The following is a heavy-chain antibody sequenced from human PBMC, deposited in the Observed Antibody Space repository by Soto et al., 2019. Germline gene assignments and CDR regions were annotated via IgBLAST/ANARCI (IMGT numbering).Heavy chain of an antibody. V-gene: IGHV4-4*02. J-gene: IGHJ4*02. Sequence: QMQLQESGPGLVKPSETLSLTCAVSSASIITEQRWTWVRQPPGKGLEWIGEIHHSGSTNNNPSLRSXXTXSXXKSKHQFALNLNSVTAADTDLYYCARSFGWYAIDHWGQGTLVIVSS. CDR1: SASIITEQR. CDR3: ARSFGWYAIDH. D-gene: IGHD6-19*01. CDR2: IHHSGST.